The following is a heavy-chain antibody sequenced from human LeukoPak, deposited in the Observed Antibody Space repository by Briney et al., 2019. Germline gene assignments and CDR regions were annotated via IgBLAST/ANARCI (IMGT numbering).Heavy chain of an antibody. CDR2: IYYSGST. V-gene: IGHV4-39*07. CDR1: GGSISSGSYY. J-gene: IGHJ5*02. CDR3: ARVDYGVWFDP. D-gene: IGHD4-17*01. Sequence: SQTLSLTCTVSGGSISSGSYYWGWIRQPPGKGLEWIGSIYYSGSTYYNPSLKSRVTISVDTSKNQFSLKLSSVTAADTAVYYCARVDYGVWFDPWGQGTLVTVSS.